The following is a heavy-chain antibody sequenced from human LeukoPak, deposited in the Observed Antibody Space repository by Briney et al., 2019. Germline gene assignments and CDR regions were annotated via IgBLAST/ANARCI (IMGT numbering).Heavy chain of an antibody. CDR3: AKDAIFSGSYFFDY. CDR1: GFTFSSYG. D-gene: IGHD1-26*01. Sequence: GGSLRLSCAASGFTFSSYGMHWVRQAPGKGLEWVAVIPYDGSNKYYADSVKGRFTISRDNSKNTLYLQMNSLRAEDTAVYYCAKDAIFSGSYFFDYWGQGTLVTASS. CDR2: IPYDGSNK. V-gene: IGHV3-30*18. J-gene: IGHJ4*02.